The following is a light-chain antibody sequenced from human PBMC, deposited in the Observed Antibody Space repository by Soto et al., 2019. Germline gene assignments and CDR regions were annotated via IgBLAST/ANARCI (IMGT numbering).Light chain of an antibody. CDR3: QQYNNWPPGRS. CDR2: GAS. Sequence: EIVMTQSPATLSASPGERATVSCRASQSVSSNLAWYQQKPGQAPRLLIHGASTRATGIPARFSGSGSGTEFTLTISSLQSEDFAVYYCQQYNNWPPGRSFGQGTKVEIK. J-gene: IGKJ1*01. V-gene: IGKV3-15*01. CDR1: QSVSSN.